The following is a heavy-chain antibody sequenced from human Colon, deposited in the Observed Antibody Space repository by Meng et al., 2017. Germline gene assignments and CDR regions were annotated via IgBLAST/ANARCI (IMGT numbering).Heavy chain of an antibody. J-gene: IGHJ3*02. D-gene: IGHD3-22*01. CDR2: IYYSGNT. V-gene: IGHV4-59*01. CDR1: GGPMSSYY. CDR3: VRDPYEEAFDI. Sequence: SETLSLTCTVAGGPMSSYYWSWIRQPPGKGLEWIGYIYYSGNTNYNPSLKSRVTISGDMSKKQFSLKLSTVTAADTAVYYCVRDPYEEAFDIWGQGTMVTVSS.